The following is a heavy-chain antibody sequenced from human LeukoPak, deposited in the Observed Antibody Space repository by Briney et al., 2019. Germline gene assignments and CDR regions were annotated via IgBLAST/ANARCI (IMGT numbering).Heavy chain of an antibody. Sequence: SETLSLTCTVSGGSVSSGSYYWSWIWQPPGKGLEWIGYIFYSGSTNYNPSLKSRVTISVDTSKNQFSLKLSSVTAADTAVYYCARAQPYYYDSSNYSFDYWGQGTLVTVSS. CDR3: ARAQPYYYDSSNYSFDY. V-gene: IGHV4-61*01. J-gene: IGHJ4*02. CDR1: GGSVSSGSYY. D-gene: IGHD3-22*01. CDR2: IFYSGST.